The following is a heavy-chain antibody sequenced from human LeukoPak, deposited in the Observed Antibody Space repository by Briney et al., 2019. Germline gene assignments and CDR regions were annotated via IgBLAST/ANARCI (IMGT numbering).Heavy chain of an antibody. Sequence: GASVKVSCKASGYTFTSYGISWVRQAPGQGLEWMGRIIPILGIANYAQKFQGRVTITADKSTSTAYMELSSLRSEDTAVYYCARESAGTADYWGQGTLVTVSS. CDR3: ARESAGTADY. V-gene: IGHV1-69*04. CDR2: IIPILGIA. D-gene: IGHD6-13*01. CDR1: GYTFTSYG. J-gene: IGHJ4*02.